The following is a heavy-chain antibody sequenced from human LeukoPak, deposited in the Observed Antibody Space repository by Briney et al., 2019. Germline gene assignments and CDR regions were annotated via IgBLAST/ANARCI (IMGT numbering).Heavy chain of an antibody. D-gene: IGHD2-2*01. CDR1: GGPISSYY. Sequence: SETLSLTCSVSGGPISSYYWSWIRQPAGKGLEWIGRIYTSGSTNYNPPLKSRVTMSVDTSKNQFSLKLSSVTAADTAVYYCARDHIVVVPAATLNWFDPWGQGTLVTVSS. CDR3: ARDHIVVVPAATLNWFDP. CDR2: IYTSGST. V-gene: IGHV4-4*07. J-gene: IGHJ5*02.